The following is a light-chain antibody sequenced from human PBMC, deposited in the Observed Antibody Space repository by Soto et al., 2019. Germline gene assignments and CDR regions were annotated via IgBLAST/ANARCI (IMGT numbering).Light chain of an antibody. Sequence: DIQMTQSPSTLSASVGDRVTITCRASQSVGRSLAWYQQQPGKAPKLLIYGVSTLESGVPSRFSGFGSGTESTLSISSLQPGDFGTYYCQQFYKGWTFGQGTRV. J-gene: IGKJ1*01. V-gene: IGKV1-5*01. CDR3: QQFYKGWT. CDR1: QSVGRS. CDR2: GVS.